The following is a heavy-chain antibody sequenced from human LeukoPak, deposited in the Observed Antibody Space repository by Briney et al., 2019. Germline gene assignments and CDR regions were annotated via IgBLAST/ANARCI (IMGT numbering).Heavy chain of an antibody. Sequence: SETLSLTCTVSGGSISNYYWNWIRQPPGKGLEWIGYIYNSGRTNYNPSLKSRVTVSVDTSKNQFSLKLSSVTAADTAVYYCVRGGYSYGYGLGLLDYWGRGSLVTVSS. D-gene: IGHD5-18*01. V-gene: IGHV4-59*01. CDR2: IYNSGRT. J-gene: IGHJ4*02. CDR1: GGSISNYY. CDR3: VRGGYSYGYGLGLLDY.